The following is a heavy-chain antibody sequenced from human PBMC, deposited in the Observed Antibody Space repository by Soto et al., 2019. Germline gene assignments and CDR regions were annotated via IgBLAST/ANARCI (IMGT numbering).Heavy chain of an antibody. CDR1: GVTFCSYA. V-gene: IGHV3-23*01. D-gene: IGHD4-4*01. J-gene: IGHJ5*02. CDR2: ISGSGGST. Sequence: GGSLRLSCAASGVTFCSYAMGWVRQAPGKGLEWVSAISGSGGSTYYADSVKGRFTISRDNSKNTLYLQMNSLRAEDTAVYYCAKDLTTYSNYGHWFDPWGQGTLVTVSS. CDR3: AKDLTTYSNYGHWFDP.